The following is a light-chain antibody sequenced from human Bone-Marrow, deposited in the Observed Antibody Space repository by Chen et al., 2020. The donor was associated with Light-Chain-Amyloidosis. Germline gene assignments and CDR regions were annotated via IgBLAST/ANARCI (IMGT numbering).Light chain of an antibody. Sequence: DIQITQSPSSLSASVGDRVTITCRASQTIVPYLNWYQQRPGKPPKLLISAASNLHGCVPSRFSGSASGTEFTLTISSLQPEDLATYYCLQTYSPPPTFGQGTKVTIK. CDR1: QTIVPY. V-gene: IGKV1-39*01. CDR3: LQTYSPPPT. J-gene: IGKJ1*01. CDR2: AAS.